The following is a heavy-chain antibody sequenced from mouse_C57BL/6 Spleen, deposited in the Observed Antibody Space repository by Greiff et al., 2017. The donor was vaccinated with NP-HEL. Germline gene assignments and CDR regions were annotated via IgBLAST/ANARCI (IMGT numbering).Heavy chain of an antibody. D-gene: IGHD3-2*02. V-gene: IGHV5-4*03. J-gene: IGHJ4*01. CDR1: GFTFSSYA. CDR3: ARSDSSGYVNYAMDY. Sequence: EVKLMESGGGLVKPGGSLKLSCAASGFTFSSYAMSWVRQTPEKRLEWVATISDGGSYTYYPDNVKGRFTISRDNAKNNRYLQMSHLKSEDTAMDYCARSDSSGYVNYAMDYWGQGTSVTVSS. CDR2: ISDGGSYT.